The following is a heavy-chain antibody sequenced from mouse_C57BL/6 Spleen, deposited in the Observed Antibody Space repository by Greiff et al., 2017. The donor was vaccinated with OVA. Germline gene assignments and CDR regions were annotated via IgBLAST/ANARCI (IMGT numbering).Heavy chain of an antibody. CDR3: ARRGPGGYFDV. CDR1: GYAFSSYW. V-gene: IGHV1-80*01. CDR2: IYPGDGDT. Sequence: VQRVESGAELVKPGASVKISCKASGYAFSSYWMNWVKQRPGKGLEWIGQIYPGDGDTNYNGKFKGKATLTADKSSSTAYMQLSSLTSEDSAVYFCARRGPGGYFDVWGTGTTVTVSS. J-gene: IGHJ1*03.